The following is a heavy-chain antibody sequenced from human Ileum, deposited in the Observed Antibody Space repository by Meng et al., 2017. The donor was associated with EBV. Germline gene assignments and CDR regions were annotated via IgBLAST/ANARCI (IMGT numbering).Heavy chain of an antibody. D-gene: IGHD4-17*01. CDR3: ASGRDYAWHS. V-gene: IGHV4-4*02. CDR2: IYHSGST. J-gene: IGHJ4*02. Sequence: QLLEPVTGRVTPSGTRCLTCSVSANSMSGKSWWSGVRQPPGKGLERIGEIYHSGSTNYNPSFKSRVTMSVDKSKNPISLNLSSVTAADTAVHYCASGRDYAWHSWGRGTLVTVSS. CDR1: ANSMSGKSW.